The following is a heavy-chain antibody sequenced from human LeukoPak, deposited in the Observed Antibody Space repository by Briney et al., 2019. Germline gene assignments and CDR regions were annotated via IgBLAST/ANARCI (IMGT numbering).Heavy chain of an antibody. CDR3: ARDRSPRITIFGARMDV. CDR1: GGTFSSYT. J-gene: IGHJ6*02. V-gene: IGHV1-69*04. Sequence: ASVKVSCKASGGTFSSYTISWVRQAPGQGLEWMGRIIPILGIANYAQKLQGRVTITADKSTSTAYMELSNLRSEDTAVYYCARDRSPRITIFGARMDVWGQGTTVTVSS. CDR2: IIPILGIA. D-gene: IGHD3-3*01.